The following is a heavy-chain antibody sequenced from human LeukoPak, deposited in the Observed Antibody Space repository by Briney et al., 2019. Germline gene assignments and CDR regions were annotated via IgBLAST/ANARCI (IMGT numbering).Heavy chain of an antibody. Sequence: GASVKVSFKASGDTFITYTFSWVRQAPGQGLEWMGRIIPSLDISNYAQKFQGRVTLSADKATTTTYMELTSLRSEDTAIYYCARDHCSPGTCLGGHWGQGTLVTVSS. J-gene: IGHJ4*02. CDR3: ARDHCSPGTCLGGH. D-gene: IGHD2-15*01. CDR1: GDTFITYT. CDR2: IIPSLDIS. V-gene: IGHV1-69*04.